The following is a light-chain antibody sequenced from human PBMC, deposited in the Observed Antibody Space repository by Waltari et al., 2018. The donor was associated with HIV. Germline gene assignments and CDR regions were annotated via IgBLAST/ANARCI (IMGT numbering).Light chain of an antibody. V-gene: IGLV1-47*01. J-gene: IGLJ1*01. CDR2: KDN. CDR3: ATWDDILSGYL. Sequence: QSVPTQPPSASGTPGQRVAISYSGSNSNIGSNFLSWYQHLPGPAPKLLIYKDNQRPSGVPERFSASKSGSSSSLAISGLRSEDEAEYYCATWDDILSGYLFGTGTKVTVL. CDR1: NSNIGSNF.